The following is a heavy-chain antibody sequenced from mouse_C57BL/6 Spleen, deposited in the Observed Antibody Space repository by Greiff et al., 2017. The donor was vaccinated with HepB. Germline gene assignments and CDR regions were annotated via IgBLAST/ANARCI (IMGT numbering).Heavy chain of an antibody. CDR3: ARELTDYYAMDY. J-gene: IGHJ4*01. CDR2: IDPSDSYT. V-gene: IGHV1-59*01. D-gene: IGHD1-3*01. CDR1: GYTFTSYW. Sequence: QVQLQQPGAELVRPGTSVKLSCKASGYTFTSYWMHWVKQRPGQGLEWIGVIDPSDSYTNYNQKFKGKATLTVDTSSSTAYMRLSSLTSEDSAVYYCARELTDYYAMDYWGQGTSVTVSS.